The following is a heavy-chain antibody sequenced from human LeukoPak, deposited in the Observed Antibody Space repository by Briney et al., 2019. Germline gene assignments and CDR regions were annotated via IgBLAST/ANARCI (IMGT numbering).Heavy chain of an antibody. CDR3: ARTQAIAAAGLDDAFDI. V-gene: IGHV1-69*13. CDR2: IIPIFGTA. CDR1: GGTFSSYA. D-gene: IGHD6-13*01. J-gene: IGHJ3*02. Sequence: SVKVSCKASGGTFSSYAISLVRQAPGQGLEWMGGIIPIFGTANYAQKFQGRVTITADESTSTAYMELSSLRSEDTAVYYCARTQAIAAAGLDDAFDIWGQGTMVTVSS.